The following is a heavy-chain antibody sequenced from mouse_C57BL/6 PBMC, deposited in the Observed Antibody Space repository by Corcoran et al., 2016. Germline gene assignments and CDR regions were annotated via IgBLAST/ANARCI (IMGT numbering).Heavy chain of an antibody. V-gene: IGHV1-26*01. J-gene: IGHJ4*01. Sequence: EVQLQQSGPELVKPGASVKISCKASGYTFTDYYMNWVKQSHGKSLEWIGDINTNNGGTSYNQKFKGKATLTVDKSSSTAYMELRSLTSEDSAVYYCARYDYDGYYAMDYLGQGTSVTVSS. CDR2: INTNNGGT. CDR1: GYTFTDYY. CDR3: ARYDYDGYYAMDY. D-gene: IGHD2-4*01.